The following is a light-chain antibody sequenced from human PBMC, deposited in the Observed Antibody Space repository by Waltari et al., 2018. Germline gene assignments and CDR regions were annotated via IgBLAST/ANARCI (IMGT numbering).Light chain of an antibody. CDR3: QDYKGYGT. CDR1: HDISSW. J-gene: IGKJ1*01. Sequence: DIQMTQSPSTLSAAVGDRVTITCRASHDISSWLAWHQQKPGKAPHLLIYKASTLESGVPSRFSGSGSGTEFTLTINGLQPEDFATYDCQDYKGYGTCGQGTKVEIK. V-gene: IGKV1-5*03. CDR2: KAS.